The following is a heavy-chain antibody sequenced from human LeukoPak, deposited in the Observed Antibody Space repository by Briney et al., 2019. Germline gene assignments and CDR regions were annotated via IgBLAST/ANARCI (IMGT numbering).Heavy chain of an antibody. CDR1: GFTFSSYS. CDR3: ARGGYGANDDAFDI. J-gene: IGHJ3*02. V-gene: IGHV3-48*02. D-gene: IGHD4-23*01. CDR2: ISSSTNTI. Sequence: PGGSLRLSCAASGFTFSSYSMNWVRQAPGKGLEWVSYISSSTNTIYYADSVKGRFTISRDNAKNSLFLRMNSLRDEDTAVYYCARGGYGANDDAFDIWGQGTMVTVSS.